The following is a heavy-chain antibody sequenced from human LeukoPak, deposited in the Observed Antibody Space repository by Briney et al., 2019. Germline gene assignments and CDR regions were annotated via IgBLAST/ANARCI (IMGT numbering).Heavy chain of an antibody. CDR2: IYYSGST. Sequence: SETLSLTCTVSGGSISSSSYYWGWIRQPPGKGLEWIGSIYYSGSTYYNPSLKSRVTISVDTSKNQFSLKLSSVTAADTAVYYCARASTMVRGNFDYWGQGTLVTVSS. CDR1: GGSISSSSYY. D-gene: IGHD3-10*01. V-gene: IGHV4-39*01. J-gene: IGHJ4*02. CDR3: ARASTMVRGNFDY.